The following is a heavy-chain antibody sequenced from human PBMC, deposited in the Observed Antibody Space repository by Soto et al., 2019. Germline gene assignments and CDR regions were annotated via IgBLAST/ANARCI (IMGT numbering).Heavy chain of an antibody. V-gene: IGHV3-23*01. CDR1: GFTFSSYA. CDR3: AKDEGFWSGYYFDY. D-gene: IGHD3-3*01. J-gene: IGHJ4*02. Sequence: GGSLRLSCAASGFTFSSYAMSWVRQAPGKGLEWVSAISGRGGSTYYADSVKGRFTISRDNSKNTLYLQMNSLRAEDTAVYYCAKDEGFWSGYYFDYWGQGTLVTVSS. CDR2: ISGRGGST.